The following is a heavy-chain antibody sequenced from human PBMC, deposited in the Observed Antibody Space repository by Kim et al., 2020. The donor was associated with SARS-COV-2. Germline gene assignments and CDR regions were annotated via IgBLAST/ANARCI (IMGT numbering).Heavy chain of an antibody. Sequence: GTTDYPESVKGRFTISRGNAGNTLNLQMNSLTGEDTAVYYCARDVSGEDDRWGQGTLVTASS. CDR3: ARDVSGEDDR. D-gene: IGHD2-15*01. V-gene: IGHV3-74*01. J-gene: IGHJ5*02. CDR2: GTT.